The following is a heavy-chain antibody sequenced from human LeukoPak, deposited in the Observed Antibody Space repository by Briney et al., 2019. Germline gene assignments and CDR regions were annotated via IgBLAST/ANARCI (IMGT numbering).Heavy chain of an antibody. Sequence: GGSLRLSCAASGFTFSSYAMSWVRQAPGKGLEWVSAISGSGGSTYYVDSVKGRFTISRDNSKNTLYLQMNSLRAEDTAVYYCAKSRLRGVATMAFDYWGQGTLVTVSS. D-gene: IGHD5-12*01. CDR1: GFTFSSYA. V-gene: IGHV3-23*01. CDR2: ISGSGGST. J-gene: IGHJ4*02. CDR3: AKSRLRGVATMAFDY.